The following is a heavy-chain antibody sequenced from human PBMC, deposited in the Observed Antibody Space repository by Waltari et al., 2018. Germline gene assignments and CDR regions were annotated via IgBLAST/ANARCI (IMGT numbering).Heavy chain of an antibody. CDR3: ARGYGSGRVDY. CDR2: IYYSGST. J-gene: IGHJ4*02. Sequence: QVQLQESGPGLVKPSETLSLTCTVSGGSISSYYGSWIRQPPGKGLEWIGYIYYSGSTNYNPSLKSRVTISVDTSKNQFSLKLSSVTAADTAVYYCARGYGSGRVDYWGQGTLVTVSS. V-gene: IGHV4-59*08. CDR1: GGSISSYY. D-gene: IGHD3-10*01.